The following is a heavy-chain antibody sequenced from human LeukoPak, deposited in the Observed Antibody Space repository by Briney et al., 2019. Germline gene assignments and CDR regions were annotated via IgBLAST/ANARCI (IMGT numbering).Heavy chain of an antibody. D-gene: IGHD4-17*01. V-gene: IGHV1-69*13. J-gene: IGHJ6*03. CDR3: ARGPYGVYSGDYYYYYMDV. CDR2: IIPISGTP. CDR1: GGTFSSYA. Sequence: ASVKVSCKPSGGTFSSYAINWVRQAPGQGLEWMGGIIPISGTPNYAQKFQGRVTIIADESTSTAYMELSSLRSDDTAVYYCARGPYGVYSGDYYYYYMDVWGKGTTVTISS.